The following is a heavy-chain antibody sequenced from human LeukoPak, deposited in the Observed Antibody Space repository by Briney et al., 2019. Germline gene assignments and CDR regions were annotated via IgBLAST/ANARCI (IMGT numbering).Heavy chain of an antibody. CDR2: IYYSGST. V-gene: IGHV4-59*01. Sequence: SETLSLTCTVSGGSISSYYWSWIRQPPGKGLEWIGYIYYSGSTNYNPSLKSRVTISVDTSKNQFSLKLSSETAADTAVYYCARLTGDAFDIWGQGTMVTVSS. CDR3: ARLTGDAFDI. D-gene: IGHD7-27*01. CDR1: GGSISSYY. J-gene: IGHJ3*02.